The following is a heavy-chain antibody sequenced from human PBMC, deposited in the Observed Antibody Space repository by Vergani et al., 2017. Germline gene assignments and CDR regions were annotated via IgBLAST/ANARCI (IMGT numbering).Heavy chain of an antibody. J-gene: IGHJ4*02. CDR2: IKQDGSEK. CDR3: AREKRGYSYGNFFDY. D-gene: IGHD5-18*01. Sequence: VQLVASGGGLVRPGGSLRLSCTTSGFTFSSYWMSWVRQAPGKGLEWVANIKQDGSEKYYVDSVKGRFTISRDNAKNSLYLQMNSLRAEDTAVYYCAREKRGYSYGNFFDYWGQGTLVTVSS. V-gene: IGHV3-7*01. CDR1: GFTFSSYW.